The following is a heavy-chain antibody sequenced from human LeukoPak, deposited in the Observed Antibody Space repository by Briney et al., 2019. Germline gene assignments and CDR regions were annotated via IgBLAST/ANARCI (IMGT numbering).Heavy chain of an antibody. CDR3: AKGSGYDTDFDY. J-gene: IGHJ4*02. D-gene: IGHD3-9*01. V-gene: IGHV3-23*01. CDR1: GFTFSTYL. CDR2: ISGSGDNT. Sequence: PGGSLRLSCAASGFTFSTYLMSWVRQAPGKGLEWVSGISGSGDNTYYADSVRGRFTVSRDDSKNTLYLQMNSLRAEDTAIYYCAKGSGYDTDFDYWGQGTLVTVSS.